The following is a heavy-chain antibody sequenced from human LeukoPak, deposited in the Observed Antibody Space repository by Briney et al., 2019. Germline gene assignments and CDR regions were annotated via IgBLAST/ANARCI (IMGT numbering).Heavy chain of an antibody. CDR3: ARISLTTGSYYYYYMDV. CDR1: GFTFDDYG. CDR2: INWNGGST. D-gene: IGHD4-17*01. V-gene: IGHV3-20*04. Sequence: GGFLRLSCAASGFTFDDYGMSWVRQAPGKGLEWVSGINWNGGSTGYADSVKGRFTISRDNAKNSLYLQMNSLRAEDTALYYCARISLTTGSYYYYYMDVWGKGTTVTVSS. J-gene: IGHJ6*03.